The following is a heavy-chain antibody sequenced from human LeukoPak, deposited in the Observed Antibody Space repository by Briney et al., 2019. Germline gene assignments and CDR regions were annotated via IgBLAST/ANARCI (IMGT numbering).Heavy chain of an antibody. J-gene: IGHJ4*02. CDR3: ARGPTRANSTDY. V-gene: IGHV3-7*01. D-gene: IGHD2/OR15-2a*01. CDR1: GFIFSSHW. Sequence: GGSLRLSCAASGFIFSSHWMSWVRQAPGKGLEWVANIKQDGSEKYYVDSVKGRFTISRDNAKNSLYLQMNSLRAEDTAVYYCARGPTRANSTDYWGQGALVTVSS. CDR2: IKQDGSEK.